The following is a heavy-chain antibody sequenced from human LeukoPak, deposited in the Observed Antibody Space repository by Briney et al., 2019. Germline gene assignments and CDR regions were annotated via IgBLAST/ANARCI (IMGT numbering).Heavy chain of an antibody. CDR3: AKKGYYSSGWYPSYYYYYMDV. CDR1: GGSISSYY. Sequence: SETLSLTCTVSGGSISSYYWSWIRQPPGKGLEWIGYIYYSGSTNYNPSLKSRVTVSVDTSKIQFSLELCSVTASDKAVYFCAKKGYYSSGWYPSYYYYYMDVWGKGTTVTVSS. D-gene: IGHD6-19*01. V-gene: IGHV4-59*01. J-gene: IGHJ6*03. CDR2: IYYSGST.